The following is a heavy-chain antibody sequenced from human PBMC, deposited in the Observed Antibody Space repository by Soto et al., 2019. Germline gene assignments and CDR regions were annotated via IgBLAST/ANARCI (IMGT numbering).Heavy chain of an antibody. D-gene: IGHD2-15*01. Sequence: SETLCLTCTVSGGSISSYDWSWIRQPPGKGLEWIGYIYYSGSTNYNPSLKSRVTISVDTSKNQFSLKLSSVTAADTAVYYCARDGATRFFRWFDPWGQGTLVTVSS. CDR2: IYYSGST. CDR3: ARDGATRFFRWFDP. CDR1: GGSISSYD. V-gene: IGHV4-59*01. J-gene: IGHJ5*02.